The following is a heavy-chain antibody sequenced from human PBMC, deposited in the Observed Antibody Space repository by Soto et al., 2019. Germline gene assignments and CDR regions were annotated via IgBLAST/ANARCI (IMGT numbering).Heavy chain of an antibody. J-gene: IGHJ4*02. Sequence: EVQLLESGGGLVQPGGSLTLSCAASGFTFNTYSMTWVRQAPGKGLEWVSTISGSGAGTYYADSVKGRFTIFRDNSKDTLYLQMNSLRIEDTALYYCAKGSTSRSWYRGDYWGQGTLVTVSS. V-gene: IGHV3-23*01. D-gene: IGHD6-19*01. CDR3: AKGSTSRSWYRGDY. CDR2: ISGSGAGT. CDR1: GFTFNTYS.